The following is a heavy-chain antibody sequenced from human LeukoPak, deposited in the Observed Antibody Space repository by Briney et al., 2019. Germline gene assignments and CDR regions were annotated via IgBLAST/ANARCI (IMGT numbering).Heavy chain of an antibody. CDR1: GGSISSYY. Sequence: PSETLSLTCTVSGGSISSYYWSWIRQPPGKGLEWIGYIYYSGSTNYNPSLKSRVTISVDTSKNQFSLKLSSVTAADTAVYYCARMGKDNVVMAWWFDPWGQGTLVTVSS. CDR2: IYYSGST. CDR3: ARMGKDNVVMAWWFDP. J-gene: IGHJ5*02. V-gene: IGHV4-59*01. D-gene: IGHD2-8*01.